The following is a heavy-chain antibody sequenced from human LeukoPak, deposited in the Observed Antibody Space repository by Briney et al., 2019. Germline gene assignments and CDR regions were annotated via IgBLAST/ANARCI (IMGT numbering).Heavy chain of an antibody. D-gene: IGHD2-2*01. V-gene: IGHV3-9*01. CDR3: AKDLHYAAAMFMPDY. CDR2: ISWNSGSI. Sequence: GGSLRLSCAASGFTFDDYAMHWVRQAPGKGLEWVSGISWNSGSIGYADSVKGRFTISRDNAKNSLYLQMNSLRAEDTALYYCAKDLHYAAAMFMPDYWGQGTLVTVSS. CDR1: GFTFDDYA. J-gene: IGHJ4*02.